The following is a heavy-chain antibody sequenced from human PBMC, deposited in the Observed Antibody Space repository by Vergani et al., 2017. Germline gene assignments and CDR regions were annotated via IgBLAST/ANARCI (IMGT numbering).Heavy chain of an antibody. J-gene: IGHJ4*02. CDR2: INPSGGST. CDR1: GGTFSSYA. Sequence: QVQLVQSGAEVKKPGSSVKVSCKASGGTFSSYAISWVRQAPGQGLEWMGIINPSGGSTSYAQKFQGRVTMTRDTSTSTVYMELSSLRSEDTAVYYCTRGWYYDSIAYWADWGQGTLVTVSS. D-gene: IGHD3-22*01. CDR3: TRGWYYDSIAYWAD. V-gene: IGHV1-46*03.